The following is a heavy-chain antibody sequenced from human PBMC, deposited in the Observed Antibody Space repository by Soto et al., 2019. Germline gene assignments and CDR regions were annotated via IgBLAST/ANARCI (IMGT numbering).Heavy chain of an antibody. V-gene: IGHV4-34*01. J-gene: IGHJ4*02. CDR1: GGSFSGYY. CDR2: INHSGST. CDR3: ARGRSRSLPAATFALDY. Sequence: QVQLQQWGAGLLKPSETLSLTCAVYGGSFSGYYWSWIRQPPGKGLEWIGEINHSGSTNYNPSLRSRVTIAVDTSKNQFSLKLSSVTAAVTAVYYCARGRSRSLPAATFALDYWGQGTLVTVSS. D-gene: IGHD2-2*01.